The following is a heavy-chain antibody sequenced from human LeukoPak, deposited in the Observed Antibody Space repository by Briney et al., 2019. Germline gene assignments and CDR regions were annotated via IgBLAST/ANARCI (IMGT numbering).Heavy chain of an antibody. Sequence: GGSLRLSCAASGFTFSSSGMHWVRQAPGKGLEWVAFIRYDGSNKYYADSVKGRFTISRDNSKNTLYLQMNSLRSEDTAVYYCARGIPRPVGAHNWFDPWGQGTLVTVSS. CDR1: GFTFSSSG. J-gene: IGHJ5*02. CDR3: ARGIPRPVGAHNWFDP. V-gene: IGHV3-30*02. D-gene: IGHD1-26*01. CDR2: IRYDGSNK.